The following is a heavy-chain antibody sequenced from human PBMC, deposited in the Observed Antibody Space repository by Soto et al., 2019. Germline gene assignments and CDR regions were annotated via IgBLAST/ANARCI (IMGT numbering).Heavy chain of an antibody. J-gene: IGHJ3*02. CDR2: IYYSGST. CDR1: GGSISSGGYY. CDR3: ARGYYYDSSGYQAEIPDAFDI. Sequence: QVQLQESGPGLVKPSQTLSLTCTVSGGSISSGGYYWSWIRQHPGKGLEWIGYIYYSGSTYYNPSLKSRVNISVDTSKNQFSLKLSSVTAADTAVYYCARGYYYDSSGYQAEIPDAFDIWGQGTMVTVSS. V-gene: IGHV4-31*03. D-gene: IGHD3-22*01.